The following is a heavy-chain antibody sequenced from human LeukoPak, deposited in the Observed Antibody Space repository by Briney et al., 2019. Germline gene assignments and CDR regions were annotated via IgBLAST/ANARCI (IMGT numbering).Heavy chain of an antibody. V-gene: IGHV3-30*18. D-gene: IGHD6-19*01. Sequence: GSLRLSCAASGFTFSSYGMHWVRQAPGKGLEWVAVISYDGSNKYYADSVKGRFTISRDNSKNTLYLQMNSLRAEDTAVYYCAKDGGVAGNLYYYYGMDVWGKGTTVTVSS. CDR1: GFTFSSYG. CDR3: AKDGGVAGNLYYYYGMDV. J-gene: IGHJ6*04. CDR2: ISYDGSNK.